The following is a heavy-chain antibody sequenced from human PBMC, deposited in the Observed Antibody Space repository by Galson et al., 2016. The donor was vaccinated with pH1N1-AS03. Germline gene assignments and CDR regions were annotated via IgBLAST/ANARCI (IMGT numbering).Heavy chain of an antibody. J-gene: IGHJ4*01. V-gene: IGHV4-4*02. CDR2: IYHNGNS. Sequence: ETLSLTCAVSGDSISSNHWWTWVRQPPGKGLEWIAEIYHNGNSNYNPTLKSRVSISVDKSKDQFSPNLSSVTAADTAVYYCARAGQRHRVGDYWGHGTLVTVSS. D-gene: IGHD6-25*01. CDR1: GDSISSNHW. CDR3: ARAGQRHRVGDY.